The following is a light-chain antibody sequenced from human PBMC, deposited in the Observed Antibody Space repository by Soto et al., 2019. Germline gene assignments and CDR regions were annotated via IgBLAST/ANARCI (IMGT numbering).Light chain of an antibody. CDR1: QSISSY. Sequence: DIQMTQSPSSLSASVGDRVTITCRASQSISSYLNWYQQKPGQAPKLLLYGASSLQSGVPSRFSGSGSGTDFTLTISRLQPEDFATYYCQQSYSTPRTFGQGTKVEIK. V-gene: IGKV1-39*01. CDR2: GAS. CDR3: QQSYSTPRT. J-gene: IGKJ1*01.